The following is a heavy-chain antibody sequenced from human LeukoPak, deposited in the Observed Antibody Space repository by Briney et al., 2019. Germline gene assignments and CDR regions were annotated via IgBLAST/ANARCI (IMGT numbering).Heavy chain of an antibody. J-gene: IGHJ3*02. CDR1: GFTFSSYE. V-gene: IGHV3-48*03. D-gene: IGHD2-21*02. CDR3: ARALRLAFDI. CDR2: ITSSGSTI. Sequence: GGSLRLSCAASGFTFSSYEMNWVRQAPGRGLGWVSYITSSGSTIYYADSVKGRFTISRDNAKNSLYLQMNSLRAEDTAVYYCARALRLAFDIWGQGTMVTVSS.